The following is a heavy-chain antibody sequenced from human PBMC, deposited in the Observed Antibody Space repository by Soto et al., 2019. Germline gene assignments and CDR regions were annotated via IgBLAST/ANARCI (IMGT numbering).Heavy chain of an antibody. D-gene: IGHD4-4*01. Sequence: HADTLSLTCPCSGFSLSRYYWILIRPPPGKGLEWIGYIYYSGSTNYNPSLKSRVTISVDTSKNQFSLKLSSVTAADTAVYYCARGFLQPIDYWGQGTRVNVSA. CDR3: ARGFLQPIDY. J-gene: IGHJ4*02. CDR2: IYYSGST. V-gene: IGHV4-59*01. CDR1: GFSLSRYY.